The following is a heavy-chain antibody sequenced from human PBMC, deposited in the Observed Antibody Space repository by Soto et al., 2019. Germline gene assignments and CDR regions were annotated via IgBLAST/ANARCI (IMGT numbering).Heavy chain of an antibody. CDR1: GGSISSGGYY. CDR2: IYYSGST. D-gene: IGHD2-15*01. Sequence: SETLSLTCTVSGGSISSGGYYWSWIRQHPGEGLEWIGYIYYSGSTYYNPPLKSRVTISVDTSKNQYSLKLSSVTAADTAVYYCARGTIVVVVAATRVPNWFDPWGQGTLVTVSS. V-gene: IGHV4-31*03. J-gene: IGHJ5*02. CDR3: ARGTIVVVVAATRVPNWFDP.